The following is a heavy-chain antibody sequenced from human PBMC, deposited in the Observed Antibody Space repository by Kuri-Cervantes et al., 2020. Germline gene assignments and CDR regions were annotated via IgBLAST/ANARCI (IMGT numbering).Heavy chain of an antibody. CDR3: SREGKSVQPFDY. CDR2: IYADGKT. CDR1: GVTVNNNY. V-gene: IGHV3-53*01. Sequence: GESLKIPCAAFGVTVNNNYMSWVRQAPGKGLEWVSVIYADGKTFYADSVKGRFTISRDILKNTLFLQMSGLRAEDTALYFCSREGKSVQPFDYWGQGTLVTVSS. D-gene: IGHD6-13*01. J-gene: IGHJ4*02.